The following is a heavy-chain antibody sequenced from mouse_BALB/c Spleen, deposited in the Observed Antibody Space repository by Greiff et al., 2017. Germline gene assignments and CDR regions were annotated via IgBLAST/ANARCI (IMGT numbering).Heavy chain of an antibody. CDR3: ARLGLPMDY. CDR1: GFTFSSYT. CDR2: ISNGGGST. J-gene: IGHJ4*01. V-gene: IGHV5-12-2*01. Sequence: EVMLVESGGGLVQPGGSLKLSCAASGFTFSSYTMSWVRQTPEKRLEWVAYISNGGGSTYYPDTVKGRFTISRDNAKNTLYLQMSSLKSEDTAMYYCARLGLPMDYWGQGTSVTVSS. D-gene: IGHD2-1*01.